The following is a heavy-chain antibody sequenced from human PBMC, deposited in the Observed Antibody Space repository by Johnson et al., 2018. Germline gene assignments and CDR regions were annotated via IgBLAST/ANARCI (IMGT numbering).Heavy chain of an antibody. D-gene: IGHD2-21*02. J-gene: IGHJ3*02. V-gene: IGHV3-48*02. CDR2: ISSSSRII. CDR1: GFTFSTYS. CDR3: ARLWAYCGGDCLDAFDI. Sequence: VQLVESGGGLVQPGGTLRLSCTASGFTFSTYSMNWVRQAPGKGLEWVSYISSSSRIIYYADSLKGRFTISRDNDKNSLYLQMNSLRDENTAVYYCARLWAYCGGDCLDAFDIWGQGTMVTVSS.